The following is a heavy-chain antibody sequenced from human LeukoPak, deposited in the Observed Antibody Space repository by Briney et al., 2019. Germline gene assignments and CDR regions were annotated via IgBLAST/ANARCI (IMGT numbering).Heavy chain of an antibody. J-gene: IGHJ4*02. CDR2: IYPGDSDT. CDR1: GYSFSSYW. D-gene: IGHD1-26*01. CDR3: ARPVLNSGSYYLDY. Sequence: GESLQISCKGSGYSFSSYWIGWVRQMPGKGLEWMGIIYPGDSDTRYSPSFQGQVTISADKSISTAYLQWSSLKASDTAMYYCARPVLNSGSYYLDYWGQGTLVTVSS. V-gene: IGHV5-51*01.